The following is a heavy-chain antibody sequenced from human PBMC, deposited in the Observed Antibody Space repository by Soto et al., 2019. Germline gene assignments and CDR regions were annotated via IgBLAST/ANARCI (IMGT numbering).Heavy chain of an antibody. Sequence: QVQLVESGGGVVQPGGSLRLSCAASGFTFSNYGMHWVRQAPGKGLEWVADITKNGRNKDYADSVKGRLAISRDNSKNPLELQMNSLRVEDTAMYYCGRCNGDACHSPFDYWGQGTLVTVSS. CDR2: ITKNGRNK. V-gene: IGHV3-30*03. CDR1: GFTFSNYG. J-gene: IGHJ4*02. D-gene: IGHD2-8*01. CDR3: GRCNGDACHSPFDY.